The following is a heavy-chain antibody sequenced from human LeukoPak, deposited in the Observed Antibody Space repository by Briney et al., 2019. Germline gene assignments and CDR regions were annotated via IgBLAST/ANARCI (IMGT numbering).Heavy chain of an antibody. J-gene: IGHJ6*02. CDR3: AKGQRVAVRYYYYYGMDV. CDR2: ISGSGGST. D-gene: IGHD6-19*01. CDR1: GFTFSSYA. Sequence: PGGSLRLSCAASGFTFSSYAMSWVRQAPGKGLEGVSAISGSGGSTYYADSVKSRFTISRDNSKNTLYLQMNSLRAEDTAVYYCAKGQRVAVRYYYYYGMDVWGQGTTVTVSS. V-gene: IGHV3-23*01.